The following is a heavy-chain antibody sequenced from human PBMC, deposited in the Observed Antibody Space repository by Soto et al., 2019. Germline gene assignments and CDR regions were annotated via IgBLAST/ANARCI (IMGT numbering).Heavy chain of an antibody. V-gene: IGHV3-30*18. CDR2: ISSDGSEK. CDR3: AKQHNSGSNFEY. Sequence: GGSLRLSCAASGFSFTSYGMHWVRQAPGKGLEWVAVISSDGSEKHYADSVKGRFTISRDTSKNTLYLQMNSLRDEDTAVYYCAKQHNSGSNFEYWGQGALVTVSS. CDR1: GFSFTSYG. D-gene: IGHD6-19*01. J-gene: IGHJ4*02.